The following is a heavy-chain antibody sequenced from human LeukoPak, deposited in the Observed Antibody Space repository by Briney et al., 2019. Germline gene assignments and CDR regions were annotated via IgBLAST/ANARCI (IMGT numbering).Heavy chain of an antibody. CDR2: INGDGSSA. Sequence: GGSLRLSCAASGFTFSNYWMHWVRQAPGKGLVWVARINGDGSSATYADSVKGRFTISRDNAKKTLYLQASSLRAEDTAVYYCGLLTGATYDYWGQGTLITVSS. CDR3: GLLTGATYDY. J-gene: IGHJ4*02. V-gene: IGHV3-74*03. D-gene: IGHD3-9*01. CDR1: GFTFSNYW.